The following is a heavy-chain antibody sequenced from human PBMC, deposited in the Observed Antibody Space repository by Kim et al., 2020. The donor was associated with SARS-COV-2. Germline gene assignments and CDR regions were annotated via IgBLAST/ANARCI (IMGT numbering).Heavy chain of an antibody. D-gene: IGHD1-1*01. V-gene: IGHV6-1*01. Sequence: SQTLSLTCDISGDTVSSNSGAWNWVRQSPSRGLEWLARTFYRSKWYNEYATSVKSQITINSDTSKNQFSLQLRSLTPEDTAVYYCARGTGYSGMDVWGQGTTVTVSS. CDR1: GDTVSSNSGA. J-gene: IGHJ6*02. CDR3: ARGTGYSGMDV. CDR2: TFYRSKWYN.